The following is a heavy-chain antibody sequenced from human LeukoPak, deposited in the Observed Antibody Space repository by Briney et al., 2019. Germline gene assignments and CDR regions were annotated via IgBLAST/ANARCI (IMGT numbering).Heavy chain of an antibody. CDR3: AKAPVTSCRGAFCYPFDY. Sequence: GGSLRLSCAASGFTFSSYAMSWVRQAPGKGLEWVSSISSSDDGRYYAASVRGRFTISRDTSRSTLYLQMNSLRAEDAAVYYCAKAPVTSCRGAFCYPFDYWGQGTLVTVSS. CDR1: GFTFSSYA. J-gene: IGHJ4*02. CDR2: ISSSDDGR. V-gene: IGHV3-23*01. D-gene: IGHD2-15*01.